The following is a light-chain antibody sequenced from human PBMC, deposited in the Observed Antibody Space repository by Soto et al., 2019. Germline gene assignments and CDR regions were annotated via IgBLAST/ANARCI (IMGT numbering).Light chain of an antibody. CDR2: EVS. Sequence: QSALTQPASVSGSPGQSITISCTGASSDVGLYDFVSWYQHHPGKAPKLSILEVSYRPSGVSSRFSGSKSGNTASLTISGLQAEDEADYYCNSYTRFSTYLVGTGTKLTVL. CDR3: NSYTRFSTYL. J-gene: IGLJ1*01. CDR1: SSDVGLYDF. V-gene: IGLV2-14*01.